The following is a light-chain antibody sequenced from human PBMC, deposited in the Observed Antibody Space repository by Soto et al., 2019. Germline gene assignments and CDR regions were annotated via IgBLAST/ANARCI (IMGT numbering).Light chain of an antibody. V-gene: IGLV1-40*01. CDR2: ANS. CDR3: QSYDSSLCVI. Sequence: QSVLTQPPSVSGAPGQRVTISCTGTISNIGAGCDVHWYQQLPGTAPKLLIYANSNRPSGVPDRFSGSKSGTSASLAITGLQAEDEADYYCQSYDSSLCVIFGGGTKVTVL. J-gene: IGLJ2*01. CDR1: ISNIGAGCD.